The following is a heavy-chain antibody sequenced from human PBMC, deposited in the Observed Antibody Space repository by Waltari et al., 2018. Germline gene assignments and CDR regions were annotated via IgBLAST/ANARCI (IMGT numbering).Heavy chain of an antibody. D-gene: IGHD2-8*01. J-gene: IGHJ3*02. CDR1: GGSFSGYY. CDR3: ARGAVLMVYATTGHDAFDI. V-gene: IGHV4-34*01. CDR2: INHSGST. Sequence: QVQLQQWGAGLLKPSETLSLTCAVYGGSFSGYYWSWIRQPPGKGLEWIGEINHSGSTTYNPALKGRVTIPVDTAKNQFSRKLSSVTAADTAVYYCARGAVLMVYATTGHDAFDIWGQGTMVTVSS.